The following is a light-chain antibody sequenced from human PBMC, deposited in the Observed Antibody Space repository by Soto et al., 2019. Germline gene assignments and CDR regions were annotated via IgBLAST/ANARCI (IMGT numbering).Light chain of an antibody. CDR3: QQYGSAPRT. CDR2: GAS. V-gene: IGKV3-20*01. Sequence: EIVFTHSPGPLSLSPEENATRSCGALQSVSSRYLAWYQLKPGQAPRLLIYGASSRATGIPDRFSGSGSGTDFTLTISRLETEDFAVYYCQQYGSAPRTFGQGTKVDI. J-gene: IGKJ1*01. CDR1: QSVSSRY.